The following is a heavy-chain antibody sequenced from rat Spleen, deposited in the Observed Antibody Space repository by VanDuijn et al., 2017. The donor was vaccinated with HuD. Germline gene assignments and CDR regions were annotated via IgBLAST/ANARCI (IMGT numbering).Heavy chain of an antibody. D-gene: IGHD1-2*01. J-gene: IGHJ1*01. V-gene: IGHV5-19*01. CDR3: ATAKIATSSGGFDV. Sequence: EVQLVESGGGLVQPGRSLRLSCAASGFTFSSSGMHWIRQAPTKGLEWVASISPSAAYTYYRDSVKGRFTLSRDNAKSTLYLQMDSLRSEDTATYFVATAKIATSSGGFDVWGPGTLVTVSS. CDR1: GFTFSSSG. CDR2: ISPSAAYT.